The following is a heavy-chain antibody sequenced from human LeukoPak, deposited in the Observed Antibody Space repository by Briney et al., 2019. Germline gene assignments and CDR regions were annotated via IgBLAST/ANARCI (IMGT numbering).Heavy chain of an antibody. CDR1: GFTFRSYG. Sequence: PGRSLRLSCAASGFTFRSYGMHWVRQAPDKGLEWVAIMSFDGDNESYADAVKGRFTISRDHSKNTLYLQMNSLRPEDTAIYYCARDRDTGSYWRYIDYWGQGTLVTVSS. J-gene: IGHJ4*02. CDR3: ARDRDTGSYWRYIDY. CDR2: MSFDGDNE. D-gene: IGHD1-26*01. V-gene: IGHV3-30*03.